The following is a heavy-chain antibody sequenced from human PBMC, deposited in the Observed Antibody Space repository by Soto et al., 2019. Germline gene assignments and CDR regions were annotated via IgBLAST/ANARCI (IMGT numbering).Heavy chain of an antibody. V-gene: IGHV1-69*13. CDR2: IIPIFGTA. D-gene: IGHD2-21*02. CDR3: ARVTADPLRYYYYYGMDV. CDR1: GGTFSSYA. Sequence: VASVKVSCKASGGTFSSYAISWVRQAPGQGLEWMGGIIPIFGTANYAQKFQGRVTITADESTSTAYMELSSLRSEDTAVYYYARVTADPLRYYYYYGMDVWGQGTTVTISS. J-gene: IGHJ6*02.